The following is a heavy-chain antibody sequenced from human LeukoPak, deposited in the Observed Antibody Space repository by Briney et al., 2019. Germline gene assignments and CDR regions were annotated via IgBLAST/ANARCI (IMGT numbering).Heavy chain of an antibody. CDR2: INPDGSEK. CDR1: GFSFGSSW. V-gene: IGHV3-7*01. Sequence: QPGGSLRLSCAASGFSFGSSWMDWVRQAPGKGLEWVASINPDGSEKYSVDSVEGRFTISRDNAKNLLYLQVNSLRVEDTAFYYCARDLAYSRLDYWGQGMLVTVSS. CDR3: ARDLAYSRLDY. D-gene: IGHD5-18*01. J-gene: IGHJ4*02.